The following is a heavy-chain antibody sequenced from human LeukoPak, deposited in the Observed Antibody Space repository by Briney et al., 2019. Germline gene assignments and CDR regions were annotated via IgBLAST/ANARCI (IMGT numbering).Heavy chain of an antibody. V-gene: IGHV3-30*03. D-gene: IGHD3-22*01. CDR3: ARDLGEYYDSSGDY. CDR1: GFTFSSYG. J-gene: IGHJ4*02. Sequence: GGSLRLSCAASGFTFSSYGMHWVRQAPGKGLEWVAVISYDGSNKYYADSVKGRFTISRDNSKNTLYLQMNSLRAEDTAVYYCARDLGEYYDSSGDYWGQGTLVTVSS. CDR2: ISYDGSNK.